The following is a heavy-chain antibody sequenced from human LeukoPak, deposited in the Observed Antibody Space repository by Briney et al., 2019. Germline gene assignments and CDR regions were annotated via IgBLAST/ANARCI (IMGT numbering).Heavy chain of an antibody. CDR1: GFTLSSYT. Sequence: GGSLRLSCAASGFTLSSYTMNWVRQAPGKGLEWVSSISSSSTYLDYADSLKGRFTISRDNAKNSLYLQMNSLRAEDTAVYYCARDLNWETYWGQGTLVSVSS. V-gene: IGHV3-21*01. J-gene: IGHJ4*02. D-gene: IGHD7-27*01. CDR2: ISSSSTYL. CDR3: ARDLNWETY.